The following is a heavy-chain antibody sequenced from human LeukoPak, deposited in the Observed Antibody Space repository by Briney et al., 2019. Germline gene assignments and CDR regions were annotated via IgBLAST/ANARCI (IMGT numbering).Heavy chain of an antibody. CDR3: AKRGRWSVS. D-gene: IGHD4-23*01. CDR2: IWYDGSNK. V-gene: IGHV3-33*06. CDR1: GFTFSSYG. Sequence: GRSLRLSCAASGFTFSSYGMHWVRQAPGKGLEWVAVIWYDGSNKYYADSVKGRFTISRDNSKNTLYLQMSSLRAEDTAIYYCAKRGRWSVSWGQGTLVTVSS. J-gene: IGHJ5*02.